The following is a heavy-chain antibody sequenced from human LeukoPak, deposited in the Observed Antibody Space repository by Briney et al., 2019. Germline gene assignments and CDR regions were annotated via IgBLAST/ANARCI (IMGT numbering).Heavy chain of an antibody. CDR2: ISSSSSYI. J-gene: IGHJ4*02. D-gene: IGHD3-10*01. V-gene: IGHV3-21*01. Sequence: GGSLRLSCAASGFTFSSYSMNWVRQAPGKGLEWVSSISSSSSYIYYADSVKGRFTTSRDNAKNSLYLQMNSLRAEDTAVYYCASLLRGVPPYWGQGTLVTVSS. CDR3: ASLLRGVPPY. CDR1: GFTFSSYS.